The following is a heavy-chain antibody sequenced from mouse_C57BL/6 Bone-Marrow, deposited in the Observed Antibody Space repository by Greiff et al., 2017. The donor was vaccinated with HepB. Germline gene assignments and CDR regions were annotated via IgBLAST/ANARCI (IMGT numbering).Heavy chain of an antibody. V-gene: IGHV1-50*01. D-gene: IGHD2-3*01. CDR2: IDPSDSYT. Sequence: QVQLQQPGAELVKPGASVKLSCKASGYTFTSYWMQWVKQRPGQGLEWIGEIDPSDSYTNYNQKFKGKATLTVDTSSSTAYMQLSSLTSEDSAVYYCARCYDGPYWGQGTTLTVSS. J-gene: IGHJ2*01. CDR1: GYTFTSYW. CDR3: ARCYDGPY.